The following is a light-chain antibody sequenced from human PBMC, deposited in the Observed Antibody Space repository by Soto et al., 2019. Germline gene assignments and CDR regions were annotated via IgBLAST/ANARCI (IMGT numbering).Light chain of an antibody. CDR1: QSISSW. Sequence: DIQMTQSPSALSASVGDRVTITCRASQSISSWLAWYQQKPGKAPKLLISKASSLESGVPSRFSGSGSGTEFTLTISSLQPDDFGTYYCQQYDNYPWTFGQGTKVDIK. CDR2: KAS. J-gene: IGKJ1*01. CDR3: QQYDNYPWT. V-gene: IGKV1-5*03.